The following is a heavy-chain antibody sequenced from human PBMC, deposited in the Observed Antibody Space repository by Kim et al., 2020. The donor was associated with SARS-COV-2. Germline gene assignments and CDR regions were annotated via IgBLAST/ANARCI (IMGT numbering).Heavy chain of an antibody. Sequence: GGSLRLSCAASSFALSSFAAHWVRQAPGKGLEWVALISYDGSNKYYADSVKGRFTIFRDNTKNLVYLQMNNLRGEATAVYYCGSGSIAVTGPIDDWGRGTLITVSS. CDR2: ISYDGSNK. CDR3: GSGSIAVTGPIDD. D-gene: IGHD6-19*01. CDR1: SFALSSFA. V-gene: IGHV3-30*04. J-gene: IGHJ4*02.